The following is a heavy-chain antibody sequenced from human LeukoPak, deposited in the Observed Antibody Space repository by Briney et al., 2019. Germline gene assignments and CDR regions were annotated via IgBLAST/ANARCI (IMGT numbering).Heavy chain of an antibody. V-gene: IGHV6-1*01. CDR3: ARDGWKPTVIQSCYYYYMDV. CDR1: GDSVSSNSAA. Sequence: SQTLSLTCAISGDSVSSNSAAWNWIRQSPSRGLEWLGRTYYRSKWYNDYAVSVKSRITINPDTSKNQFSLQLNSVTPEDTAVYYCARDGWKPTVIQSCYYYYMDVWGKGTTVTVSS. CDR2: TYYRSKWYN. D-gene: IGHD4-17*01. J-gene: IGHJ6*03.